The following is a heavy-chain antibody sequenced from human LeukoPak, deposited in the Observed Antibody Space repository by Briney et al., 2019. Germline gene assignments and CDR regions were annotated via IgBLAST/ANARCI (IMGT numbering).Heavy chain of an antibody. CDR1: GFTFSSYW. D-gene: IGHD5-18*01. J-gene: IGHJ4*02. CDR3: TTGGNTPMFY. Sequence: PGGSLRLSCAASGFTFSSYWMTWVRQAPGKGLEWVATIKQDGGEKFYVDSVKGRFTISRDNAKNSLYLQVNSLRAEDTAVYYCTTGGNTPMFYWGQGTLVTVSS. CDR2: IKQDGGEK. V-gene: IGHV3-7*01.